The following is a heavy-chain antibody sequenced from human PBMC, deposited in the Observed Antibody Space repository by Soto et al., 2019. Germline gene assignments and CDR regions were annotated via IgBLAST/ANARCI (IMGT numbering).Heavy chain of an antibody. CDR1: GFTFSIYA. Sequence: ETLVSACTAPGFTFSIYAMSGVRQAPGKGLEWVSAISGSGGSTYYADSVKVRFTISRDNSKNTLYLQMNSLRAEDTAVYYCAKGPYSSSWYAKYYYYGMDVWGQGTTVTVSS. J-gene: IGHJ6*02. D-gene: IGHD6-13*01. CDR3: AKGPYSSSWYAKYYYYGMDV. V-gene: IGHV3-23*01. CDR2: ISGSGGST.